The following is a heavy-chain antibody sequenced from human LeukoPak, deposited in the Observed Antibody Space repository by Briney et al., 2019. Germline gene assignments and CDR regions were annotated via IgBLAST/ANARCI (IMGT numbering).Heavy chain of an antibody. CDR2: INHSGST. D-gene: IGHD2/OR15-2a*01. Sequence: SETLSLTCAVYGGSFSGYYWSWIRQPPGKGLEWIGEINHSGSTNYNPSLKSRVTISVDTSKNQFSLKLSSVTAADTAVYYCARLSGRDYYFDYWGQGTLVTVSS. J-gene: IGHJ4*02. V-gene: IGHV4-34*01. CDR3: ARLSGRDYYFDY. CDR1: GGSFSGYY.